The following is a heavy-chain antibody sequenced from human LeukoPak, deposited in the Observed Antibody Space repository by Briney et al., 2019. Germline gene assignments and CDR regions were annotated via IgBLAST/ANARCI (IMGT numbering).Heavy chain of an antibody. Sequence: GGSLRLSCAASGFTFDDYAMHWVRQAPGKGLEWVSLISWDGGSTYYADSVKGRFTISRDNSKNSLYLQMNSLGAEDTALYYCARAAGTPAFDYWGQGTLVTVSS. CDR3: ARAAGTPAFDY. J-gene: IGHJ4*02. CDR2: ISWDGGST. CDR1: GFTFDDYA. V-gene: IGHV3-43D*04. D-gene: IGHD1-1*01.